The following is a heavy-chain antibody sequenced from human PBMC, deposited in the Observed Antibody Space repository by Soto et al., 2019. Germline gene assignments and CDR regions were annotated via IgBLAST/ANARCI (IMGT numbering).Heavy chain of an antibody. CDR1: GGSFSGYY. V-gene: IGHV4-34*01. CDR3: ARGRYSSSSCFDY. Sequence: SETLSLTCAVYGGSFSGYYWSWIRQPPGKGLEWIGEINHSGSTNYNPSLKSRVTISVDTSKNQFSLKLSSVTAADTAVYYCARGRYSSSSCFDYWGQGTLVTVSS. J-gene: IGHJ4*02. CDR2: INHSGST. D-gene: IGHD6-6*01.